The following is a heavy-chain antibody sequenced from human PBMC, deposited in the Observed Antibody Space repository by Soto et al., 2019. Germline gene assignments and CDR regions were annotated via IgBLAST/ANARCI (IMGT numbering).Heavy chain of an antibody. CDR2: ISPIFGTA. J-gene: IGHJ6*02. V-gene: IGHV1-69*06. CDR1: GGTFSSYA. CDR3: ASRSLLGTTAAIWPDYYYSYGMDV. Sequence: ASVKVSCKASGGTFSSYAISWVRQAPGQGLEWMGGISPIFGTANYEQKFQGRVTITADKYTSTAYMELSSLRSEDTAVYYCASRSLLGTTAAIWPDYYYSYGMDVWGQGTTVTVSS. D-gene: IGHD2-2*02.